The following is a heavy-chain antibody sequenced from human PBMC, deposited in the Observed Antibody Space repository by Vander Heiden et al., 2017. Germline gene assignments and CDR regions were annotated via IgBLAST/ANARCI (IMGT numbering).Heavy chain of an antibody. Sequence: QVQLQESGPGLVKPSETLSLTCSVSGGPIGGYYWSWIRQPPGKGLQWIGYIYSSGSTTYNPSLKSRVTMSVDTSKRQFSLQLTSVTSADTAVYYCARRGLPNYFDYWGQGTLVTVSS. CDR3: ARRGLPNYFDY. CDR2: IYSSGST. CDR1: GGPIGGYY. V-gene: IGHV4-59*01. D-gene: IGHD6-25*01. J-gene: IGHJ4*02.